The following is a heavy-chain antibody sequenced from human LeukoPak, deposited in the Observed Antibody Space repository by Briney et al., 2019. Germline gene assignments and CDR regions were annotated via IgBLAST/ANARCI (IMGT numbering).Heavy chain of an antibody. CDR1: GGSISSYY. V-gene: IGHV4-59*01. CDR3: ARSSSSGWGFRFDP. J-gene: IGHJ5*02. Sequence: SETLSLTCTVSGGSISSYYWSWIRQPPGKGLEWIGYIYYSESTNYNPSLKSRVTISVDTSKNQFSLKLSSVTAADTAVYYCARSSSSGWGFRFDPWGQGTLVTVSS. CDR2: IYYSEST. D-gene: IGHD6-19*01.